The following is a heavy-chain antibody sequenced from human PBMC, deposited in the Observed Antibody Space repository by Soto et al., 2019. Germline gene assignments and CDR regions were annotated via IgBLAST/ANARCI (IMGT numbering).Heavy chain of an antibody. J-gene: IGHJ4*02. CDR3: AGGRNSGYYLFDY. CDR2: ISYDAFNT. CDR1: AFTSSNFG. Sequence: GGSLRLSCGASAFTSSNFGMHWVRQAPGKGLEWVAFISYDAFNTHYADSVKGRFTISRDNSKNTVYLQMTSLGADDTAVYYCAGGRNSGYYLFDYWGRGTLVTVSS. D-gene: IGHD3-22*01. V-gene: IGHV3-30*08.